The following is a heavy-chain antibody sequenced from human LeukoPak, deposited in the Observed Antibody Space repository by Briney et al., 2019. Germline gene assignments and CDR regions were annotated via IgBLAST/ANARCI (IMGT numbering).Heavy chain of an antibody. Sequence: GGSLRLSCTGSGFTFSSYTMTWVRQAPGKGLGWVSFITNTADASDYADSVRGRFTISRDNSKNTVFLQMDSLRAEDSGVYYCAKDSAARGGYFHHWGQGTLVTVSS. CDR3: AKDSAARGGYFHH. J-gene: IGHJ1*01. V-gene: IGHV3-23*01. CDR1: GFTFSSYT. CDR2: ITNTADAS. D-gene: IGHD3-10*01.